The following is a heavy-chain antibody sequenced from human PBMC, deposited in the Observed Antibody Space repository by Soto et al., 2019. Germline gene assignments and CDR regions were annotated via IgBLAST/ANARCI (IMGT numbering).Heavy chain of an antibody. CDR1: GGTFSSYA. V-gene: IGHV1-69*06. Sequence: SVKVSCKASGGTFSSYAISWVRQAPGQGLEWMGGIIPIFGTANYAQKFQGRVTITADKSTSTAYMEPSSLRSDDTAFYYCAKSGSFFRPSLGYFDYWGQGTLVTVSS. CDR2: IIPIFGTA. D-gene: IGHD1-1*01. J-gene: IGHJ4*02. CDR3: AKSGSFFRPSLGYFDY.